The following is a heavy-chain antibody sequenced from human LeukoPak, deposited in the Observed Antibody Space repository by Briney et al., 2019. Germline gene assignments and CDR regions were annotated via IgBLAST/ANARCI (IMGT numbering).Heavy chain of an antibody. V-gene: IGHV3-23*01. CDR3: AKVLGITIFSYFDY. Sequence: GGPLRLSCAASGFTFSSYAMTWVRQAPGKGLEWVSAISGSGGTTYYADSVKGRFTISRDNSKNTLYLQMNSPRAEDTAVYYCAKVLGITIFSYFDYWGQGTLVTVSS. CDR1: GFTFSSYA. J-gene: IGHJ4*02. CDR2: ISGSGGTT. D-gene: IGHD3-9*01.